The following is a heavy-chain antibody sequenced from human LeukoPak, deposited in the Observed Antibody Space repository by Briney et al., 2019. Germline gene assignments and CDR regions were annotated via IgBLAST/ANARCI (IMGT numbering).Heavy chain of an antibody. CDR3: ARGFSY. CDR2: ISVSGSTM. CDR1: GFTCSNYE. V-gene: IGHV3-48*03. J-gene: IGHJ4*02. Sequence: PGGSLRLSCAVSGFTCSNYELNWVRQAPGKGLEWISYISVSGSTMYFADSVKGRFTISRDSARNSLYLQMNSLRAEDTAVYYCARGFSYWGQGTLVTVSS.